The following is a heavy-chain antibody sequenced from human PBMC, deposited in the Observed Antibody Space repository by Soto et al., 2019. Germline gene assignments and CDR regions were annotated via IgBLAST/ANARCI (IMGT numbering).Heavy chain of an antibody. D-gene: IGHD6-19*01. CDR2: ISAYNGNT. V-gene: IGHV1-18*01. J-gene: IGHJ4*02. CDR3: VIAVAAQIFDF. Sequence: ASVKVSCKASGYTFTSYGISWVRQAPGQGLEWMGWISAYNGNTNYAQKLQGRVTMTTDTSTSTAYMELRSLRSDDTAGYYCVIAVAAQIFDFCGKGTLVTVSS. CDR1: GYTFTSYG.